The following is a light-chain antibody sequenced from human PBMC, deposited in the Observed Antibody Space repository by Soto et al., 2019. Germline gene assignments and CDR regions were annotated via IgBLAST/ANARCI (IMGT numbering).Light chain of an antibody. J-gene: IGKJ3*01. CDR1: QSISSY. V-gene: IGKV1-39*01. CDR2: DAS. Sequence: DIQMTQSPSSLSASVGDRVTITCRASQSISSYLNWYQQKPGKAPKLLIYDASSLHSGVPSRFSGSGSGTDFTLTISCLQPEDFATYYCQQSYSTQFTFGPGTKVDI. CDR3: QQSYSTQFT.